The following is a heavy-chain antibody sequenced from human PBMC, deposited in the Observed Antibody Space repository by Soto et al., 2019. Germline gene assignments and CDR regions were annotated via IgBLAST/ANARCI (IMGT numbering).Heavy chain of an antibody. CDR3: ARDHIDGWKCDY. CDR2: IRQDGNEN. Sequence: EVQLVESGGGLVQPGGSLRLSCAASGFTFRNHWMSWVRQAPGKWLEWVANIRQDGNENYYVDSVNGRFTTSRDNSKNLLYLQMNSLRAEVTAVYYCARDHIDGWKCDYWGRGILVTVSS. V-gene: IGHV3-7*01. D-gene: IGHD6-19*01. J-gene: IGHJ4*02. CDR1: GFTFRNHW.